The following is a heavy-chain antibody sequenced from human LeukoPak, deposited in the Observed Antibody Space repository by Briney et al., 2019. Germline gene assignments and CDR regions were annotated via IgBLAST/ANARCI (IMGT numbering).Heavy chain of an antibody. CDR1: GGTFTNNY. V-gene: IGHV1-46*01. CDR3: ARDQEASIAARFSLYYYYYMDV. Sequence: ASVKVSCKSSGGTFTNNYAISWVRQAPGQGLEWMGIINPSGGSTSYAQKFQGRVTMTRDMSTSTVYMELSSLRSEDTAVYYCARDQEASIAARFSLYYYYYMDVWGKGTTVTVSS. D-gene: IGHD6-6*01. J-gene: IGHJ6*03. CDR2: INPSGGST.